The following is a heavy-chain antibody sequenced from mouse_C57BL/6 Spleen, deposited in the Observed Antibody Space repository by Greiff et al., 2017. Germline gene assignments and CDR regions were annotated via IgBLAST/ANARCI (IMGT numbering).Heavy chain of an antibody. CDR3: ATAQATAMDY. D-gene: IGHD3-2*02. CDR2: IYPRSGNT. CDR1: GYTFTSYG. J-gene: IGHJ4*01. Sequence: VKLMESGAELARPGASVKLSCKASGYTFTSYGISWVKQRTGQGLEWIGEIYPRSGNTYYNEKFKGKATLTADKSSSTAYMELRSLTSEDSAVYFCATAQATAMDYWGQGTSVTVSS. V-gene: IGHV1-81*01.